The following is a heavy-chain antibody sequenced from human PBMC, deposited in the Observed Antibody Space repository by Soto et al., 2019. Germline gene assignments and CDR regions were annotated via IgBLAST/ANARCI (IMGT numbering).Heavy chain of an antibody. V-gene: IGHV3-23*01. CDR3: AKVMYTSGPPFGLDV. CDR1: EFRFGSYA. J-gene: IGHJ6*02. D-gene: IGHD3-22*01. CDR2: ISGSGGRP. Sequence: EVQLLESGGGVVQPGGSLRLSCVASEFRFGSYAMSWVRQAPGKGLEWVSGISGSGGRPYYTDSVKGRFTISRDNSENTLYLQMRSLRADGTAIYYCAKVMYTSGPPFGLDVWGQGTTVTVSS.